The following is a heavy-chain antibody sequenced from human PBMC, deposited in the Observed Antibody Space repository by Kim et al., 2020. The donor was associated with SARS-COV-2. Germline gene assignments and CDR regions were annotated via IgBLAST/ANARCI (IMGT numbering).Heavy chain of an antibody. CDR3: AREPGDPEPYFDY. V-gene: IGHV3-21*01. D-gene: IGHD2-21*02. J-gene: IGHJ4*02. CDR2: ISSSSSYI. Sequence: GGSLRLSCAASGFTFSSYSMNWVRQAPGKGLEWVSSISSSSSYIYYADSVKGRFTISRDNAKNSLYLQMNSLRAEDTAVYYCAREPGDPEPYFDYWGQGTLVTVSS. CDR1: GFTFSSYS.